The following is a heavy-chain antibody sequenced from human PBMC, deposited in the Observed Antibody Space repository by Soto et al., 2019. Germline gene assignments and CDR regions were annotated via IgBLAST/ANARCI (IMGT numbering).Heavy chain of an antibody. D-gene: IGHD5-18*01. CDR2: INPNSGGT. CDR3: ARDRIPGDYYYGMDV. V-gene: IGHV1-2*04. Sequence: QVQLVQSGAEVKKPGASVKVSCKASGYTFTGYYMHWVRQAPGQGLEWMGWINPNSGGTNYAQKFQGWVTMTRDTSISTAYMELSRLRSDDTAVYYCARDRIPGDYYYGMDVWGQGTTVTVSS. J-gene: IGHJ6*02. CDR1: GYTFTGYY.